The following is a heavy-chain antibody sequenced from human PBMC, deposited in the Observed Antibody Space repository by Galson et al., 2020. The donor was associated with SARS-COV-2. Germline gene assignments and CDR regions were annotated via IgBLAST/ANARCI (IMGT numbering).Heavy chain of an antibody. CDR3: ARGSGSYYYFHK. CDR1: GVSISTSSYY. Sequence: SQTLSLTCTVTGVSISTSSYYWNWIRQPPGKGLEWIGSIYYSGSTNHSPSLKSRVTLSIDTSKNQFSLKLNSVTAADTAVYYCARGSGSYYYFHKWGQGTLVTASS. CDR2: IYYSGST. J-gene: IGHJ1*01. V-gene: IGHV4-39*01. D-gene: IGHD3-10*01.